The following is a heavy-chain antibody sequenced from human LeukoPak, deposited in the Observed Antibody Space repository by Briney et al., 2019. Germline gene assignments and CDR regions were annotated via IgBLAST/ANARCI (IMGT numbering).Heavy chain of an antibody. D-gene: IGHD1-26*01. V-gene: IGHV3-72*01. CDR2: IRRKANGYTT. Sequence: GGSLRLSCAASGFTFSDHYMEWVRQAPGKGLEWVGRIRRKANGYTTEYAASVKGRFTISRDDSKNSLYLQMNSLKTEDTAVYYCARAMWVGDTAAADYWGQGTLVTVSS. CDR1: GFTFSDHY. J-gene: IGHJ4*02. CDR3: ARAMWVGDTAAADY.